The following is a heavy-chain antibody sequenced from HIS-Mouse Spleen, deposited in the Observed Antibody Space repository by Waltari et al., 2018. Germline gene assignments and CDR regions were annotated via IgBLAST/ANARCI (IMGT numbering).Heavy chain of an antibody. J-gene: IGHJ4*02. CDR2: IDWDDDK. Sequence: QVTLRESGPALVTPTQTLTLTCTFPGFSLSTSGMCVTWIRQPPGKALEWLARIDWDDDKYYSTSLKTRLTISKDTSKNQVVLTMTNMDPVDTATYYCARIAEGYSSGWYAFDYWGQGTLVTVSS. V-gene: IGHV2-70*15. D-gene: IGHD6-19*01. CDR3: ARIAEGYSSGWYAFDY. CDR1: GFSLSTSGMC.